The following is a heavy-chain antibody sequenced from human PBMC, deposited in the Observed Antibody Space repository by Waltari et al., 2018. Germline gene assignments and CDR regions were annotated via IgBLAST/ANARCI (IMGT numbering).Heavy chain of an antibody. Sequence: EVQLLESGGGLIQPGGSLRLSGAASGLRFSTTSMTWVRQVPGKGLEWVSSISGAGTGAYYADSIKGRFTISRDNSRNTLSLQMNSLRAEDTALYYCATFKGDHWGQGTLVTVSS. CDR1: GLRFSTTS. D-gene: IGHD3-3*02. J-gene: IGHJ4*02. CDR3: ATFKGDH. CDR2: ISGAGTGA. V-gene: IGHV3-23*01.